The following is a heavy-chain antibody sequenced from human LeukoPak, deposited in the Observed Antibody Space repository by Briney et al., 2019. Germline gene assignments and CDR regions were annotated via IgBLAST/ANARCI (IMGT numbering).Heavy chain of an antibody. J-gene: IGHJ4*02. Sequence: PGRSLRLSCAASGFAFSNYGMHRVRQAPGKGLEWVAVISYDGTIKYYADSVKGRLTISRDNSKKTLYLQMHSLTPEDTAVYYCAKDGEYQLPKTLDYWGQGILVTVSS. CDR2: ISYDGTIK. CDR1: GFAFSNYG. V-gene: IGHV3-30*18. D-gene: IGHD2-2*01. CDR3: AKDGEYQLPKTLDY.